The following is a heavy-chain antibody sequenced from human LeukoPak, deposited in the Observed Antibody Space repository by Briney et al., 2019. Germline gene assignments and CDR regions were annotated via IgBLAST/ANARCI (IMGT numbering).Heavy chain of an antibody. CDR2: INSGGTVT. CDR3: ASKASSSYYYFDY. D-gene: IGHD6-13*01. CDR1: GFTFSDFW. J-gene: IGHJ4*02. V-gene: IGHV3-74*01. Sequence: GGSLRLSCATSGFTFSDFWMHWVRQAPGKGLVWVSRINSGGTVTNYADSVKGRLTISRDNAKNTLYLQMNSLRAEDTAVYYCASKASSSYYYFDYWGQGTLVTVSS.